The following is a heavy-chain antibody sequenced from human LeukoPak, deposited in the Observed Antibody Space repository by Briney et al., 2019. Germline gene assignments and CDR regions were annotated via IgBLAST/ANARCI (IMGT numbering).Heavy chain of an antibody. CDR2: IIPIFGTA. D-gene: IGHD3-3*01. CDR3: ARLSTYYDFWSGYYLDV. CDR1: GGTFSSYA. V-gene: IGHV1-69*13. Sequence: ASVKVSCKASGGTFSSYAISWVRQAPGQGLEWMGGIIPIFGTANYAQKFQGRVTITADESTSTAYMELSSLRSEDTAVYYCARLSTYYDFWSGYYLDVWGKGTTVTVSS. J-gene: IGHJ6*04.